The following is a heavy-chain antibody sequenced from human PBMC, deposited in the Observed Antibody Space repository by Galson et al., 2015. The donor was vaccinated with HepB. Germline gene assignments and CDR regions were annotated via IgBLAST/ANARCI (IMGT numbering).Heavy chain of an antibody. CDR3: ARDSTMNTYYDFWSGYYLFDY. Sequence: LSLTCTVSGGSISSSSYYWGWIRQPPGKGLEWIGTIYYSGSTYYNPSLKSRVTISVDTPENQFSLKLTSVTAADTAMYYCARDSTMNTYYDFWSGYYLFDYWGQGTLVTVSS. V-gene: IGHV4-39*07. CDR1: GGSISSSSYY. J-gene: IGHJ4*02. CDR2: IYYSGST. D-gene: IGHD3-3*01.